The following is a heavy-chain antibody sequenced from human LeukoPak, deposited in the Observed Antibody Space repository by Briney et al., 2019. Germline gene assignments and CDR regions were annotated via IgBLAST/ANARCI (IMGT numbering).Heavy chain of an antibody. V-gene: IGHV4-59*11. CDR3: ARDTYYYDGRGYHYARYFVY. CDR2: IYNSGST. CDR1: GGSISSHY. D-gene: IGHD3-22*01. J-gene: IGHJ4*02. Sequence: SETLSLTCTVSGGSISSHYWSWIRQPPGKGLEWIGDIYNSGSTNYNPSLKSRVTISVDMSKNQFSLKLSSVTAADTAVYYCARDTYYYDGRGYHYARYFVYWGQGTLVTVSS.